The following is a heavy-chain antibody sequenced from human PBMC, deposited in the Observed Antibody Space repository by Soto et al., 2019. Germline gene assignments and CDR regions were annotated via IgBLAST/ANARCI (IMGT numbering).Heavy chain of an antibody. CDR3: AKDRGWFGSNWFDP. V-gene: IGHV3-23*01. Sequence: RLSCAASGFTFSSYAMSWVRQAPGKGLEWVSAISGSGGSTYYADSVKGRFTISRDNSKNTLYLQMNSLRAEDTAVYYCAKDRGWFGSNWFDPWGQGTLVTVSS. CDR1: GFTFSSYA. J-gene: IGHJ5*02. D-gene: IGHD3-10*01. CDR2: ISGSGGST.